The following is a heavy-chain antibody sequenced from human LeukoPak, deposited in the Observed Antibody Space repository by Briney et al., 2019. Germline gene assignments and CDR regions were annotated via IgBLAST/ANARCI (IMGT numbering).Heavy chain of an antibody. J-gene: IGHJ4*02. CDR2: ISGSGGST. CDR1: GFTFSSYA. CDR3: AKSPLGSFGEFDY. Sequence: PGGSLSLSCAASGFTFSSYAMSWVRQAPGKGLEWVSAISGSGGSTYYEDSVKGRFTISRDNSKNTLYLQMISLRAEDTAVYYCAKSPLGSFGEFDYWGQGTLVTVSS. D-gene: IGHD3-10*01. V-gene: IGHV3-23*01.